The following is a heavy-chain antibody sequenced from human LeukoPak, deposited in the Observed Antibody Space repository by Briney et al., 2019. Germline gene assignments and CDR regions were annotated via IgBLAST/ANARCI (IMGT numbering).Heavy chain of an antibody. V-gene: IGHV1-2*02. D-gene: IGHD1-1*01. CDR1: GYTFTGYY. J-gene: IGHJ4*02. Sequence: ASVKVSCKASGYTFTGYYIHWVRQAPGQGLEWMGWINPKSGGTNYAQKFQGRVTMTRDMSTSTVYMELSSLRSEDTAVYYCARRGWNQRPLDYWGQGTLVTVSS. CDR2: INPKSGGT. CDR3: ARRGWNQRPLDY.